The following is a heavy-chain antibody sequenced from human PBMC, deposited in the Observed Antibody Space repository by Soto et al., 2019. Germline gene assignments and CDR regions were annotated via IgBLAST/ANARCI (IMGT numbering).Heavy chain of an antibody. CDR3: TTDDPINRN. Sequence: VQLVESGGWLVQPGGSLRLSCVASGFSFSNAWMSWVRQAPGKGLEWVGRIKSKTDGGTTAYAPPVKGRFTISRDDSKNLLYLQMNNLKIEDTAVYYCTTDDPINRNWGQGTLVTVSS. CDR1: GFSFSNAW. CDR2: IKSKTDGGTT. V-gene: IGHV3-15*01. J-gene: IGHJ4*02.